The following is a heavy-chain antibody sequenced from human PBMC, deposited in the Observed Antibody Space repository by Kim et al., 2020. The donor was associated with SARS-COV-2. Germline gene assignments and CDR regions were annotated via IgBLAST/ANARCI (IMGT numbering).Heavy chain of an antibody. CDR1: GYTFTGYY. V-gene: IGHV1-2*02. D-gene: IGHD3-22*01. Sequence: ASVKVSCKASGYTFTGYYMHWVRQAPGQGLEWMGWINPNSGGTNYAQKFQGRVTXXXDTSISTAYMELSRLRSDDTAVYYCARDQGSVPNYYDSSGYYSVXXAXXXWGQGTXVTVSS. J-gene: IGHJ3*01. CDR2: INPNSGGT. CDR3: ARDQGSVPNYYDSSGYYSVXXAXXX.